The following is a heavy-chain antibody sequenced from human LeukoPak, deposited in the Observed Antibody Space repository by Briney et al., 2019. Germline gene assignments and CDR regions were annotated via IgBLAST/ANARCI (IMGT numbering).Heavy chain of an antibody. D-gene: IGHD4-23*01. CDR1: GFTFSSYA. J-gene: IGHJ4*02. CDR2: ISGSGGFT. CDR3: ARDDYGGLDY. V-gene: IGHV3-23*01. Sequence: GGSLRLSCAASGFTFSSYAMSWVRQAPGKGLEWVSIISGSGGFTYYADSVKGRFTISRDNSKNTLYLQMNSLRAEDTAVYYCARDDYGGLDYWGQGTLVTVSS.